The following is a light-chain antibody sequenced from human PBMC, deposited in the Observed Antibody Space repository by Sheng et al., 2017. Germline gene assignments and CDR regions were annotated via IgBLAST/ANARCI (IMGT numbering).Light chain of an antibody. CDR2: GTT. Sequence: QSVLTQPPSVSGAPGQRVTMSCTGSSSNIGAGYDVHWYQQLPGAAPKLLIFGTTERPSGVPDRFSGSKSGTSASLAITGLQADDEADYYCQSYDTSLGGSYVFGTGTTVTVL. CDR3: QSYDTSLGGSYV. CDR1: SSNIGAGYD. J-gene: IGLJ1*01. V-gene: IGLV1-40*01.